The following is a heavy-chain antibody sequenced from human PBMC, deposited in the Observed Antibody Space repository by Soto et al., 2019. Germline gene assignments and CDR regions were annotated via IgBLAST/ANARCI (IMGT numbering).Heavy chain of an antibody. V-gene: IGHV4-59*01. J-gene: IGHJ4*02. D-gene: IGHD3-9*01. CDR2: IYYSGTT. CDR3: ARERTLYFFDY. Sequence: SETLSLTCTVSGGSISGYYWSWIRQPPGKGLEWIGYIYYSGTTNYNPSLKSRVTISVDTSKNQFSLKVNSVTAADTAVYYCARERTLYFFDYCALGTLVTVSS. CDR1: GGSISGYY.